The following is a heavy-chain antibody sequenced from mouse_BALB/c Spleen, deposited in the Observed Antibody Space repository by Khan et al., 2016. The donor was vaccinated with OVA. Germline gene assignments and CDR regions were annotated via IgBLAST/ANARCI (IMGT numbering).Heavy chain of an antibody. Sequence: DLVKPGASVKLSCKASGYTFTSYWINWIKQRPGQGLECIGRIAPGSGSTYYNEMFKGKATLTVDTSSSTADIQLSSLSSEDSAVYFCASSNYSGSSLYAMDYWGQGTSVTVSS. CDR2: IAPGSGST. CDR1: GYTFTSYW. J-gene: IGHJ4*01. CDR3: ASSNYSGSSLYAMDY. V-gene: IGHV1S41*01. D-gene: IGHD1-1*01.